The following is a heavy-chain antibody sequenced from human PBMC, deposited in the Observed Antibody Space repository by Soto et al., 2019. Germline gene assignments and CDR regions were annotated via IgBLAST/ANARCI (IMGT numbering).Heavy chain of an antibody. Sequence: GGSLRLSCAASGFTFSDYYMSWIRQAPGKGLEWVSYISSSGSTIYYADSVKGRFTISRDNAKNSLYLQMNSLRAEDTAVYYCARDGHCSSTSCYYYGSGSYSDWGQGTLVTVS. CDR2: ISSSGSTI. V-gene: IGHV3-11*01. D-gene: IGHD3-10*01. CDR1: GFTFSDYY. J-gene: IGHJ4*02. CDR3: ARDGHCSSTSCYYYGSGSYSD.